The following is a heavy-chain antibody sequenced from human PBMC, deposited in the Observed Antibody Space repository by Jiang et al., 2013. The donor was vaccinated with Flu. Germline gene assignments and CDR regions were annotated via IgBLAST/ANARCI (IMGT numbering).Heavy chain of an antibody. Sequence: GPGLVKPSETLSLTCTVSGGSISRYYWSWIRQPPGKGLEWIGYIYYSGSTNYNPSLKSRVTMSLDTSNNRLSLNLRSVTAADTAVYYCARGYSSSPYDAEFFGHWGQGTLVT. D-gene: IGHD6-13*01. J-gene: IGHJ1*01. CDR2: IYYSGST. CDR1: GGSISRYY. CDR3: ARGYSSSPYDAEFFGH. V-gene: IGHV4-59*01.